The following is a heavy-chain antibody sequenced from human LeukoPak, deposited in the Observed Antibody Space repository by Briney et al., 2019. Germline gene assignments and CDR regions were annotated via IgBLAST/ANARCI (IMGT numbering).Heavy chain of an antibody. D-gene: IGHD2-2*01. J-gene: IGHJ4*02. CDR3: ARGPIVVVPAAAISFDY. V-gene: IGHV3-30-3*01. Sequence: GGSLRLSCAASGFTFSSYAMHWVRKAPGKGLEWVAVISYDGSNKYYADSVKGRCTISRDNSKNTLYLQMNSLRAEDTAVYYCARGPIVVVPAAAISFDYWGQGTLVTVSS. CDR2: ISYDGSNK. CDR1: GFTFSSYA.